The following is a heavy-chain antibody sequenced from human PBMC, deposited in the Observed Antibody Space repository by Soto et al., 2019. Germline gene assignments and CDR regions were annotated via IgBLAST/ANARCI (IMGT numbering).Heavy chain of an antibody. CDR2: ISYDGSNK. Sequence: QVQLVESGGGVVQPGRSLRLSCAASGFTFSNYGMHWVRQAPGKGLKWVAVISYDGSNKYYADSVKGRFTISRDNSKNTLYLQMNSLRAEDTAVYYCERGRVYLGGDFDYWGQGTFVIVS. D-gene: IGHD3-16*01. CDR3: ERGRVYLGGDFDY. CDR1: GFTFSNYG. V-gene: IGHV3-30-3*01. J-gene: IGHJ4*01.